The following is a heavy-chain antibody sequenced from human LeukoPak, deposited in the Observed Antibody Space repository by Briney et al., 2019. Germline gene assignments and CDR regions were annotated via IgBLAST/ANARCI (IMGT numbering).Heavy chain of an antibody. J-gene: IGHJ4*02. Sequence: ASVKVSCKASGYTFTYYYMHWVRQAPGQGLEWMGWINPNSGGTNYAQKFQGRVTMTRDTSVSTAYMELSRLRSDDTAVYYCASFILGATEGDYWGQGTLVTVSS. V-gene: IGHV1-2*02. CDR1: GYTFTYYY. CDR3: ASFILGATEGDY. D-gene: IGHD1-26*01. CDR2: INPNSGGT.